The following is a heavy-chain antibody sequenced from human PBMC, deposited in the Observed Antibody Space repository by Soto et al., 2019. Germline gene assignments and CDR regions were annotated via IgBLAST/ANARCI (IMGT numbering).Heavy chain of an antibody. CDR1: GFTFSSYA. J-gene: IGHJ4*02. V-gene: IGHV3-23*01. CDR2: ISGSGGST. Sequence: EVQLLESGGGLVQPGGSLRLSCAASGFTFSSYAMSWVRQAPGKGLEWVSAISGSGGSTYYADSVKGRYTISRHNSKNTLYLQMNSLRAEDTAVYSCAKGYCSRWGFDYWGQGTLVTVSS. D-gene: IGHD6-13*01. CDR3: AKGYCSRWGFDY.